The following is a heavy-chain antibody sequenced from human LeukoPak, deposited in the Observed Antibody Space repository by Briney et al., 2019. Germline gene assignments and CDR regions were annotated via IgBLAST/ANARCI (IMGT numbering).Heavy chain of an antibody. CDR3: ARFNPVVTGHAFDI. D-gene: IGHD4-23*01. V-gene: IGHV4-4*02. Sequence: PSETLSLTCAVSGGSISSSNWWSWVRQPPGQGLEWIGEIYHSGSTNYNPSLKSRVTISVDKSKNQFSLKLSSVTAADTAVYYCARFNPVVTGHAFDIWGQGTMVTVSS. CDR2: IYHSGST. J-gene: IGHJ3*02. CDR1: GGSISSSNW.